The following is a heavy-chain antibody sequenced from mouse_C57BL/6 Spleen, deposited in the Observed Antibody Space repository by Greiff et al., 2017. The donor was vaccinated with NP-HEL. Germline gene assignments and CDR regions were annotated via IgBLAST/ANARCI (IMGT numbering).Heavy chain of an antibody. Sequence: EVQLQQSGPVLVKPGASVKMSCKASGYTFPDSYMNWVKQSHGKSLEWIGVINPYNGGTSYNQKFKGKATLTVDKSSSTAYMKLNSLTSEDSAVYYCAREAITTVVAKYYFDYWGQGTTLTVSS. D-gene: IGHD1-1*01. CDR3: AREAITTVVAKYYFDY. CDR2: INPYNGGT. CDR1: GYTFPDSY. J-gene: IGHJ2*01. V-gene: IGHV1-19*01.